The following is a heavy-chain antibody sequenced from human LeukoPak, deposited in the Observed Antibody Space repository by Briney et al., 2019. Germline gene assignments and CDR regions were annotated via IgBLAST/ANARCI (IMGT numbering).Heavy chain of an antibody. CDR1: GGSISSSSYY. D-gene: IGHD3-16*01. CDR3: ARDRYRGRFDY. Sequence: NPSETLSLTCTVSGGSISSSSYYWGWIRQPPGKGLEWIGSIYYSGSTYYNPSLKSRVTISVDKSKNQFSLKLSSVTAADTAVYYCARDRYRGRFDYWGQGTLVTVSS. CDR2: IYYSGST. J-gene: IGHJ4*02. V-gene: IGHV4-39*07.